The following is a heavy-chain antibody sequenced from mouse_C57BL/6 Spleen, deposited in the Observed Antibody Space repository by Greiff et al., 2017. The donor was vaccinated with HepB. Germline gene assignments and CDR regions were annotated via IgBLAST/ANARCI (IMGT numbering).Heavy chain of an antibody. Sequence: VQLQQPGAELVRPGSSVKLSCKASGYTFTSYWMHWVKQRPIQGLEWIGNIDPSDSETHYNQKFKDKATLTVDKSSSTAYMQLSSLTSEDSAVYYCARRGNWDGFAYWGQGTLVTVSA. J-gene: IGHJ3*01. V-gene: IGHV1-52*01. CDR2: IDPSDSET. CDR1: GYTFTSYW. D-gene: IGHD4-1*01. CDR3: ARRGNWDGFAY.